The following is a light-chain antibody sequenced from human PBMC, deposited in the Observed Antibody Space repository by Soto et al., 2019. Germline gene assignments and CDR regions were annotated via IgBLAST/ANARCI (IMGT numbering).Light chain of an antibody. CDR3: ASYAGSNMAM. V-gene: IGLV2-8*01. CDR1: SSDVGGYDF. J-gene: IGLJ3*02. Sequence: QSALTQPPSASGSPGQSVTISCTGSSSDVGGYDFVSWYQQHPGKAPRLMIFEVTKRPSGVPDRFSGSKSGNTASLTVSGLQAEDEAVYYCASYAGSNMAMFGGGTKVTVL. CDR2: EVT.